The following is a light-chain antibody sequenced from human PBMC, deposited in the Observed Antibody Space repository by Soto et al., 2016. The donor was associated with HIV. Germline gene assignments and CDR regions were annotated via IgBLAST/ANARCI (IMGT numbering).Light chain of an antibody. V-gene: IGKV1-5*03. J-gene: IGKJ1*01. Sequence: DIQMTQSPSSLSASVGDRVIITCRASQTIRKYLNWYQQKPGKAPKLLIYKASSLQSGVPSRFSGSGSGTEFTLTLSSVQPDDFATYYCQQYNSSWTFGQGTKVEIK. CDR2: KAS. CDR3: QQYNSSWT. CDR1: QTIRKY.